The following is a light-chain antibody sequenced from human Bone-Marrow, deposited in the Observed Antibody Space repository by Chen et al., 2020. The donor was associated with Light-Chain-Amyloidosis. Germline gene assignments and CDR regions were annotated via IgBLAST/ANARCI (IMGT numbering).Light chain of an antibody. Sequence: SYELTQPPSVSVSPGQTARITCSGDDLPTKYAYWYQQKPGRAPVLVIHRDTERPSGISARFSGSSSGTIATLTISGVQAEDEADYHCQSADSSGTYEVIFGGGTKLTVL. CDR1: DLPTKY. CDR3: QSADSSGTYEVI. V-gene: IGLV3-25*03. CDR2: RDT. J-gene: IGLJ2*01.